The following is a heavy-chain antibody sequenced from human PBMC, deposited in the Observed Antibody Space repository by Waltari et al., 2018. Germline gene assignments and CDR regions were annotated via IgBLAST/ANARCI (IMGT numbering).Heavy chain of an antibody. CDR2: SYYSGNT. CDR3: ARHQDWVVVSATWFDP. V-gene: IGHV4-39*01. J-gene: IGHJ5*02. D-gene: IGHD2-21*02. Sequence: QLRLQESGPGLVKPSDTLSLTCTVSGGSISSTTYYWGWIRQTPGKGLEWLGSSYYSGNTYKNTSRKRRATMSAGTSKNQFSRKLSSVTAADTAVYYCARHQDWVVVSATWFDPWGQGTLVTVSS. CDR1: GGSISSTTYY.